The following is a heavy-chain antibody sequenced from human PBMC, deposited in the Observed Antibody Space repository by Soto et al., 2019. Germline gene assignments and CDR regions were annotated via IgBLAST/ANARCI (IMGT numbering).Heavy chain of an antibody. CDR3: STSVYCSTTRCYYYYGLDV. J-gene: IGHJ6*02. D-gene: IGHD2-2*01. V-gene: IGHV1-69*01. Sequence: QVQLVQSGAEVKKPGSSVKVSCKVSGGTFSSHSINWVRQAPGQGPEWMGGIIPIFGTENYAQKFHGRVTITADESTSTAYMEPRSLTSEDTALYYCSTSVYCSTTRCYYYYGLDVWGQGTTVIVSS. CDR2: IIPIFGTE. CDR1: GGTFSSHS.